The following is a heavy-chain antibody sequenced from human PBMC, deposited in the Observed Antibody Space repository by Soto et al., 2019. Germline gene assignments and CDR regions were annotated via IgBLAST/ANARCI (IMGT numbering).Heavy chain of an antibody. CDR3: AGGSGSYYV. D-gene: IGHD1-26*01. V-gene: IGHV3-30*03. CDR2: ISNDGTSE. CDR1: GFTFSNFG. J-gene: IGHJ4*02. Sequence: QVQVVESGGGVVHPEKSLRLSCAASGFTFSNFGMHWVRQAPGKGLEWVAVISNDGTSENYAQSVKGRFTISRDNSKNTLYLQMNSLRAGDTAVYYCAGGSGSYYVWGQGTLVTVSS.